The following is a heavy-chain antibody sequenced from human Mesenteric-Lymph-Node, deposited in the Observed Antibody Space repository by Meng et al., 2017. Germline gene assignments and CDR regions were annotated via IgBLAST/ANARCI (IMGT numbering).Heavy chain of an antibody. CDR1: GFTFSSYS. D-gene: IGHD1-26*01. J-gene: IGHJ6*02. CDR2: ISSSSSYI. V-gene: IGHV3-21*01. Sequence: GESLKISCAASGFTFSSYSMNWVRQAPGKGLEWVSSISSSSSYIYYADSVKGRLTISRDNTKNSLYLQMNSLRAEDTAVYYCARDVSGSYGMDVWGQGTTVTVSS. CDR3: ARDVSGSYGMDV.